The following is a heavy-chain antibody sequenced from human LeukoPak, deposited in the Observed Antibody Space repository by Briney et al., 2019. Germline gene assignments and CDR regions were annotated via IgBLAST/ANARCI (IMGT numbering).Heavy chain of an antibody. CDR1: GYTFASYG. CDR3: ARLVAEYYYDSSGYIGDY. V-gene: IGHV1-18*01. D-gene: IGHD3-22*01. Sequence: GASVKVSCKASGYTFASYGISWVRQAPGQGLEWMGWISAYNGNTNYAQKLQGRVTMTTDTSTSTAYMELRSLRSDDTAVYYCARLVAEYYYDSSGYIGDYWGQGTLVTVSS. J-gene: IGHJ4*02. CDR2: ISAYNGNT.